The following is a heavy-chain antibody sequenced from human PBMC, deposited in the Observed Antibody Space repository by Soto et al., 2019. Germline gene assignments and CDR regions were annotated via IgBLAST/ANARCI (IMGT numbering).Heavy chain of an antibody. V-gene: IGHV3-48*01. CDR1: GFTFSSYS. CDR2: ISGSSSTI. CDR3: AKDHLDYGRSPSHFDY. D-gene: IGHD4-17*01. Sequence: HPGGSLRLSCAASGFTFSSYSMNWVRQAPGKGLEWVSYISGSSSTIYYADSVKGRFTISRDNAKNSLYLQMNSLRAEDTALYYCAKDHLDYGRSPSHFDYWGQGTLVTVSS. J-gene: IGHJ4*02.